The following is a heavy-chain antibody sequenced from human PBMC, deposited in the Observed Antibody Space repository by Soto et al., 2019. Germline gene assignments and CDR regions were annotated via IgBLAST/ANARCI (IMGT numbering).Heavy chain of an antibody. CDR1: GYTFTSYY. CDR3: AREGGIAAAGTEYYYYGMDV. V-gene: IGHV1-46*03. D-gene: IGHD6-13*01. CDR2: INPSGGST. J-gene: IGHJ6*02. Sequence: GASVKVSCKASGYTFTSYYMHWVRQAPGQGLEWMGIINPSGGSTSYAQKFQGRVTMTRDTSTSTVYMELSSLRSEDTAVYYCAREGGIAAAGTEYYYYGMDVLGQGTTVTGS.